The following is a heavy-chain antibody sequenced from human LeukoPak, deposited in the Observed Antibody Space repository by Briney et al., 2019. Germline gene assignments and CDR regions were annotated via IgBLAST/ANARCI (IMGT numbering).Heavy chain of an antibody. D-gene: IGHD3-16*01. V-gene: IGHV1-2*02. Sequence: RASVKVSCKASGYTFTGYYMHWVRQAPGQGLEWMGWINPNSGGTNYAQKFQGRVTMTRDTSISTAYMELSRLRSDDTAVYYCARGAPLSPITYYYYGMDVWGQGTTVTVSS. CDR1: GYTFTGYY. J-gene: IGHJ6*02. CDR3: ARGAPLSPITYYYYGMDV. CDR2: INPNSGGT.